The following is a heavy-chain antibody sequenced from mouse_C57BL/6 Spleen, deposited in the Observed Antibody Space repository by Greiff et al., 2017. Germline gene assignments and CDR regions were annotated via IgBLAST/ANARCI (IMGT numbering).Heavy chain of an antibody. CDR3: ARKDYYCGSGYFDY. V-gene: IGHV1-82*01. D-gene: IGHD1-1*01. J-gene: IGHJ2*01. Sequence: QVQLQQSGPELVKPGASVKLSCKASGYAFSSSWMNWVKQRPGKGLEWIGRIYPGDGDTNYNGKFKGKATLTADKSSSTAYMQLSSLTSEDSAVYFCARKDYYCGSGYFDYWGQGTTLTVSA. CDR2: IYPGDGDT. CDR1: GYAFSSSW.